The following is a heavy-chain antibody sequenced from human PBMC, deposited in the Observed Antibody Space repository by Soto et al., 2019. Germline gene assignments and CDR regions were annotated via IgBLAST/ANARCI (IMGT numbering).Heavy chain of an antibody. CDR3: ARLGDIVVVVAATDNWFDP. D-gene: IGHD2-15*01. CDR1: GYTFTSYG. CDR2: ISAYNGKT. Sequence: QVQLVQSGAEVKKPGASVKVSCKASGYTFTSYGISWVRQAPGQGLEWMGWISAYNGKTNYAQKLQGRVTMTTDTSTSTAYMELRSLRTDATVVYYCARLGDIVVVVAATDNWFDPWGQGTLVTVSS. J-gene: IGHJ5*02. V-gene: IGHV1-18*01.